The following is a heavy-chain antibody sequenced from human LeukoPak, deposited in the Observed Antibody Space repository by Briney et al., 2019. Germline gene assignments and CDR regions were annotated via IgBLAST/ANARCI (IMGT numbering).Heavy chain of an antibody. CDR2: LYSNGDT. D-gene: IGHD3-10*01. CDR3: ARSQITMIRGDFDY. Sequence: GGSLRLSCAASGFTFNNYAMHWVRQAPGKGLEWVSILYSNGDTYYGNSVKGRFTISRDDSKNTLYLQMDSLRVEDAAVYYCARSQITMIRGDFDYWGQGTLVTVSS. CDR1: GFTFNNYA. V-gene: IGHV3-66*01. J-gene: IGHJ4*02.